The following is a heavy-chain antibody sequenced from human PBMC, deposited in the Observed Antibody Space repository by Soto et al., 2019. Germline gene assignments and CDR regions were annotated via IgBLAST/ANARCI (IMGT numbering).Heavy chain of an antibody. Sequence: SATLSLTCTVSGHSFGTPLFYWGWLRQSPGRGLQWVASVSYTGHTYYNPSLKSRVTISLDTPNKQFSLKVTSVPAADTAVYSCARHSDYYYDSASYGSSFDPWRNGTLVTVS. D-gene: IGHD3-10*01. CDR2: VSYTGHT. CDR3: ARHSDYYYDSASYGSSFDP. CDR1: GHSFGTPLFY. V-gene: IGHV4-39*01. J-gene: IGHJ5*02.